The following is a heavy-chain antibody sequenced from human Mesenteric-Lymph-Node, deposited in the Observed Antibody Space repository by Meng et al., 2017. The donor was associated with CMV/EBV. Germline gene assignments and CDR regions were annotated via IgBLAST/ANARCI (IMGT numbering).Heavy chain of an antibody. V-gene: IGHV2-5*02. CDR2: IYWDDDK. J-gene: IGHJ4*02. Sequence: QITLKESGPTLVKPTQTLTLTCTFSGFSLSTSGVGVGWIRQPPGKALEWLAIIYWDDDKRYSPSLKSRLTITKDTSKNQVVLTMTNMDPVDTATYYCAHSSGIAAAGPFYFDYWGQGTLVTVSS. D-gene: IGHD6-13*01. CDR3: AHSSGIAAAGPFYFDY. CDR1: GFSLSTSGVG.